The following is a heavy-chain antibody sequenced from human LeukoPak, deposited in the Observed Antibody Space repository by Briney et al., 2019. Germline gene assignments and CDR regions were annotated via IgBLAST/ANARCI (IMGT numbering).Heavy chain of an antibody. Sequence: GGSLRLSCTASGFTFGDYTMNWFRQAPGKGLEWVGFIRSKDYGGTTEYAASVKDRFSISRDDSKCIAYLQMNSLKTEDTAVYYCTREWELPGSDFDYWCQGTLVTVSS. CDR3: TREWELPGSDFDY. CDR2: IRSKDYGGTT. V-gene: IGHV3-49*03. D-gene: IGHD1-26*01. J-gene: IGHJ4*02. CDR1: GFTFGDYT.